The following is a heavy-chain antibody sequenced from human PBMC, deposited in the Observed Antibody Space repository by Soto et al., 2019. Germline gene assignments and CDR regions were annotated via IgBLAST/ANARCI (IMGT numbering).Heavy chain of an antibody. CDR1: GFTFSSFG. V-gene: IGHV3-21*01. J-gene: IGHJ4*02. Sequence: GGSLRLSCVTSGFTFSSFGMKWVRQAPGNGLEWVSSISSSSSYIYYADSVKGRFTVSRDNAKNSLFLQMDSLRVEDTAMYYCAKVSGYCSGGTCSQIDYWGQGTLVTVSS. CDR3: AKVSGYCSGGTCSQIDY. D-gene: IGHD2-15*01. CDR2: ISSSSSYI.